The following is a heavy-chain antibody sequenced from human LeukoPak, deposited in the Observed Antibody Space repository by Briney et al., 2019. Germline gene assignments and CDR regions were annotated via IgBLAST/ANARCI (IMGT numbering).Heavy chain of an antibody. CDR3: ARDNYSNYQYYFDY. CDR1: GGSISSYY. J-gene: IGHJ4*02. CDR2: IYTSGST. V-gene: IGHV4-4*07. Sequence: PSETLSLTCTVSGGSISSYYWSWIRQPAGKGLVWIGRIYTSGSTNYNPSLKSRVTMSVDTSKNQFSLKLSSVTAADTAVYYCARDNYSNYQYYFDYWGQGTLVTVSS. D-gene: IGHD4-11*01.